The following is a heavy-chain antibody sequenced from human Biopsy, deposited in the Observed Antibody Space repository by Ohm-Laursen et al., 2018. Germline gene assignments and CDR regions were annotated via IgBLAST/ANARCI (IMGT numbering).Heavy chain of an antibody. CDR3: ARARIKTSGVLIPETYYFDS. J-gene: IGHJ4*02. CDR2: FYYSGST. Sequence: LRLSCTASGFTFSDHYMEWIRQPPGKGLEWIGNFYYSGSTNYNPSLKSRITMSLDRSKSQVSLRMNSVTAADTAVYYCARARIKTSGVLIPETYYFDSWGQGTLVTVSS. D-gene: IGHD3-3*01. CDR1: GFTFSDHY. V-gene: IGHV4-59*11.